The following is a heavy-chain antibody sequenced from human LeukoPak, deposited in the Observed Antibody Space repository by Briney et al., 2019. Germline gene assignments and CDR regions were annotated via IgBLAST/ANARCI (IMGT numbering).Heavy chain of an antibody. J-gene: IGHJ4*02. V-gene: IGHV4-34*01. D-gene: IGHD3-10*01. CDR3: ARGLVTMVRGVLGY. Sequence: PSETLSLTCAVYGGSFSGYYWSWIRQPPGKGLEWIGEINHSGSTNYNPSLKSRVTISVDTSKNQFPLKLSSVTAADTAVYYCARGLVTMVRGVLGYWGQGTLVTVSS. CDR1: GGSFSGYY. CDR2: INHSGST.